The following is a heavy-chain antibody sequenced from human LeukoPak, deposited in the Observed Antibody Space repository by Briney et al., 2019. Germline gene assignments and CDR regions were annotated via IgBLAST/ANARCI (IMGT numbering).Heavy chain of an antibody. D-gene: IGHD1-26*01. CDR2: INNNEDRT. Sequence: PGGSLRLSCAASGFTFSTYPMYWVRQAPGRGPEYVSGINNNEDRTYYAKSVKGRFTISRDNSKNTLYLQVGSLRAEDMAVYYCARGGLVGPTPYLDSWGQGTLVTVSS. CDR3: ARGGLVGPTPYLDS. V-gene: IGHV3-64*01. CDR1: GFTFSTYP. J-gene: IGHJ4*02.